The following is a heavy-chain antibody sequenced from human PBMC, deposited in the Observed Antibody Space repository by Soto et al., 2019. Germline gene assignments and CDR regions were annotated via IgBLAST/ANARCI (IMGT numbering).Heavy chain of an antibody. CDR2: TYYRSKWFT. Sequence: SQTLSLTCAISGDSISTNSAGWNCIRQSPSRGLEWLGRTYYRSKWFTDYAVSVKNRITINPDTSKNQISLQLNSVTPEDTAVYYCARGGGVLDYWGQGTLVTVSS. D-gene: IGHD3-16*01. CDR1: GDSISTNSAG. J-gene: IGHJ4*02. V-gene: IGHV6-1*01. CDR3: ARGGGVLDY.